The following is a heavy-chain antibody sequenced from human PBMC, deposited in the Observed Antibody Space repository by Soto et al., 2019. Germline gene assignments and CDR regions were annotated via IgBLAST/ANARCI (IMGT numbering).Heavy chain of an antibody. CDR1: GGSISSGDNY. Sequence: QVQLQESGPGLVKPSQTLSLTCSISGGSISSGDNYWSWIRQPPGKALEWIGYIHSSGSTFYNPSLKSRVTISIDTSKNQFSLKLSSVTAADTAVYSCARVTYFDSAWGTYRVGSSGCFDYWGQGTLVSVSS. CDR2: IHSSGST. V-gene: IGHV4-30-4*01. CDR3: ARVTYFDSAWGTYRVGSSGCFDY. D-gene: IGHD3-16*02. J-gene: IGHJ4*02.